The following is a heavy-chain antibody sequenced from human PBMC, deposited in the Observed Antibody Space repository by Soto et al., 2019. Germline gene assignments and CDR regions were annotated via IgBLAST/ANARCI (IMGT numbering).Heavy chain of an antibody. CDR2: ISAYNGNT. D-gene: IGHD5-12*01. Sequence: QVQLVQSGAEVKKPGASVKVSCKASGYTFTSYVISWVRQAPGQGLHWMGWISAYNGNTNYAQKLQGRVTMTTDTSTSAAYMELRSLRSDDTAVYYCARDTRRVATICTVSDYWGQGTLVTVSS. J-gene: IGHJ4*02. CDR3: ARDTRRVATICTVSDY. V-gene: IGHV1-18*01. CDR1: GYTFTSYV.